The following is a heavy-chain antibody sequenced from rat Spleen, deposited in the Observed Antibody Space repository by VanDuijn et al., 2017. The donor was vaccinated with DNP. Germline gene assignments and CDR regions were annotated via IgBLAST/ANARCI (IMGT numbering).Heavy chain of an antibody. CDR1: GFAFNTFP. CDR3: TRPRGSYGGYRVDA. D-gene: IGHD1-11*01. CDR2: VTTSDGGA. Sequence: EVQLVESGGGLVQPGRSLKLSCAASGFAFNTFPMAWVRQTPTKGLEWVATVTTSDGGAYYRDSVKGRFTVSRDNAKDTLYLQIDSLRSEDTATYYCTRPRGSYGGYRVDAWGQGTSVSVSS. J-gene: IGHJ4*01. V-gene: IGHV5-46*01.